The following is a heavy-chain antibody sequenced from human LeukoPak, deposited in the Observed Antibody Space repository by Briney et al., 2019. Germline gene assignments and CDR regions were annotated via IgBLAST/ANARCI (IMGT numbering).Heavy chain of an antibody. D-gene: IGHD3-22*01. J-gene: IGHJ5*02. CDR1: GFTFSDYR. CDR2: IKGDGSET. CDR3: VRGQIGVSVIVH. V-gene: IGHV3-74*01. Sequence: PGRSLRLSCAAAGFTFSDYRMRWVRHVPGKGLVWVSCIKGDGSETNYAGSVKGRFTISRDNAKNTLFLQMNSLRVEDTAVYYCVRGQIGVSVIVHWGQGTLVTVSS.